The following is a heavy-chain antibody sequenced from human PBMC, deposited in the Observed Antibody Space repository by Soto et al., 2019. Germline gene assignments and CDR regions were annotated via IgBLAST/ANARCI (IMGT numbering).Heavy chain of an antibody. J-gene: IGHJ5*02. CDR3: ARDWRRYGGNSNSNWFDP. CDR1: GYTFTSYY. Sequence: QVQLVQSGAEVKKPGASVKVSCKTSGYTFTSYYMHWVRQAPGQGLEWMGIINPSGGSTSYAQKFQGRVTMTRDTSTSTVYMELSSLRSEDTAVYYCARDWRRYGGNSNSNWFDPWGQGTLVTVSS. V-gene: IGHV1-46*01. CDR2: INPSGGST. D-gene: IGHD2-21*02.